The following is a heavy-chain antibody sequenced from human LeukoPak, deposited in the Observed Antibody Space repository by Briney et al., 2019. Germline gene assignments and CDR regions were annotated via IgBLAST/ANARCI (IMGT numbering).Heavy chain of an antibody. V-gene: IGHV1-46*01. CDR3: ARSAGSSYYYYYYMDV. D-gene: IGHD6-25*01. CDR2: INPSGGST. CDR1: GYTFTSYY. Sequence: ASVKVSCKASGYTFTSYYMHWVRQAPGQGLEWMGIINPSGGSTSYAQKFQGRVTMTRDMSTSTVYMELSSLRSEDTAVYYCARSAGSSYYYYYYMDVWGKGTTVTVSS. J-gene: IGHJ6*03.